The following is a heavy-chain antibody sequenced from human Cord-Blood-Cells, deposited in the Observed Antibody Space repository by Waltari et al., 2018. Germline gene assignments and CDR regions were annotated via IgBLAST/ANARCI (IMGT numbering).Heavy chain of an antibody. J-gene: IGHJ3*02. V-gene: IGHV4-39*01. CDR3: ARQSPLVRRAFDI. Sequence: QLQLQESGPGLVKPSETLSLTCTVSGGSISSSSYYWGWIRQPPGKGLEWIGSIYYSGSTYYNPSLKSRVTISVDTSKNQFSLKLSSVTAADTAVYYCARQSPLVRRAFDIWGQGTMVTVSS. D-gene: IGHD6-13*01. CDR1: GGSISSSSYY. CDR2: IYYSGST.